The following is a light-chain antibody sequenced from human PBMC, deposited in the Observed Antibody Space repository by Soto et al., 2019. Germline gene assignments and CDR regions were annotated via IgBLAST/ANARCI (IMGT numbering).Light chain of an antibody. Sequence: EMLMTQSPATLSVSPGERATLSCRASQTISSNLAWYQHKPGQAPRLLFYGASNRATGIPARFTGSGSGTEFTLTISSLQSEDFAVYSCQQYDNWPPTFGGGTKVDNK. CDR3: QQYDNWPPT. CDR2: GAS. CDR1: QTISSN. J-gene: IGKJ4*01. V-gene: IGKV3-15*01.